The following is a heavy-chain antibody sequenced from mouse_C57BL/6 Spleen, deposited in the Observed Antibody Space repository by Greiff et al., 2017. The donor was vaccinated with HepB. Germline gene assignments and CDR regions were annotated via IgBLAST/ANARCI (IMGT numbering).Heavy chain of an antibody. CDR3: TRPGSSHGGSYYSDY. Sequence: QVQLKESGAELVRPGASVTLSCKASGYTFTDYEMHWVKQTPVHGLEWIGAIDPETGGTAYNQKFKGKAILTADKSSSTAYMELRSLTSEDSAVYYCTRPGSSHGGSYYSDYWGQGATLTVSS. V-gene: IGHV1-15*01. J-gene: IGHJ2*01. CDR1: GYTFTDYE. D-gene: IGHD1-1*01. CDR2: IDPETGGT.